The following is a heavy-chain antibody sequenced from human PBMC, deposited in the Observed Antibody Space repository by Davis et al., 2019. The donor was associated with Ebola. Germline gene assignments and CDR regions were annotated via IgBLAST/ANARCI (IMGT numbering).Heavy chain of an antibody. V-gene: IGHV4-34*01. CDR1: GGSFSGYY. Sequence: SETLSLTCAVYGGSFSGYYWSWIRQPPGKGLEWIGEINHSGSTNYNPSLKSRVTISVDTSKNQFSLKLSSVTAADTAVYYCAREAVVIVIGGQGTLVTVSS. D-gene: IGHD2-21*01. CDR3: AREAVVIVI. CDR2: INHSGST. J-gene: IGHJ4*02.